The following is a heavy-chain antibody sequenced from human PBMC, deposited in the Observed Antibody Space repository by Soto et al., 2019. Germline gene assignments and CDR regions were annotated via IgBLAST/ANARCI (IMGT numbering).Heavy chain of an antibody. Sequence: EVQLAESGGALVKPGGSLRLSCAASGVTVDGALMTWVRQAPGKGLEWVGRITGNSDGGKTDYGEPVKGRFTISRDDSKTTLYLHMDSMKTEDTAVYYCSVIVPGNDFWGQGTLVTVSS. CDR1: GVTVDGAL. D-gene: IGHD3-22*01. CDR2: ITGNSDGGKT. V-gene: IGHV3-15*02. CDR3: SVIVPGNDF. J-gene: IGHJ4*02.